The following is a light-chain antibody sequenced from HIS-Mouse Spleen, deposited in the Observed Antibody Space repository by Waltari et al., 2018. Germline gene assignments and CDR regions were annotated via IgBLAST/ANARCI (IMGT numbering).Light chain of an antibody. CDR2: DVS. Sequence: QSVLTQPPSASGTPGQRVTISCSGSSSNIGSNYVYWYQQHPGKAPKLMIYDVSNRPSGVSNRFSGSKSGNTASLTISGLQAEDEADYYCSSYTSSSFNVVFGGGTKLTVL. J-gene: IGLJ2*01. CDR3: SSYTSSSFNVV. V-gene: IGLV2-14*03. CDR1: SSNIGSNY.